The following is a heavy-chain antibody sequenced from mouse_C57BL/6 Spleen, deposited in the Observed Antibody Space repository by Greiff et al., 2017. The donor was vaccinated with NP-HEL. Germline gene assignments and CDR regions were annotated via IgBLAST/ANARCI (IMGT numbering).Heavy chain of an antibody. J-gene: IGHJ2*01. D-gene: IGHD2-2*01. CDR2: IHPNSGST. V-gene: IGHV1-64*01. CDR3: AREAESTMVFDY. CDR1: GYTFTSYW. Sequence: VQLQQPGAELVKPGASVKLSCKASGYTFTSYWMHWVKQRPGQGLEWIGMIHPNSGSTNYNEKFKSKATLTVDKSSSTAYMQLSSLTSEDSAVYYCAREAESTMVFDYWGQGTTLTVSS.